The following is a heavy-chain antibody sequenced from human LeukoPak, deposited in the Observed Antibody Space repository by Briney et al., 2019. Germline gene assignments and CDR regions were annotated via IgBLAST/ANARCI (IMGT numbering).Heavy chain of an antibody. D-gene: IGHD2-8*02. V-gene: IGHV5-51*01. CDR1: GYTFNTNW. Sequence: GEPLKISCKVSGYTFNTNWIGWVRQMPGKGLEWMGMIYPGDSDTRYIPSFQGQVTISADKSISTAYLQWSSLKASDTAVYYCARRVDSYWFFDYWGQGTLVTVSS. CDR2: IYPGDSDT. CDR3: ARRVDSYWFFDY. J-gene: IGHJ4*02.